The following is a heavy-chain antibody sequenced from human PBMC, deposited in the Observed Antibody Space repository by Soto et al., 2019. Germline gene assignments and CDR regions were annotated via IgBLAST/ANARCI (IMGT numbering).Heavy chain of an antibody. CDR2: INSDGSST. CDR1: GFTFSGYW. V-gene: IGHV3-74*01. D-gene: IGHD6-13*01. Sequence: GGSLRLSCAASGFTFSGYWMHWVRQAPGKGLVWVSRINSDGSSTSYADSVKGRFTISRDNAKNTLYLQMNSLRAEDKAVYYCARGGGQQLAHFNYWGQGTLVTVSS. CDR3: ARGGGQQLAHFNY. J-gene: IGHJ4*02.